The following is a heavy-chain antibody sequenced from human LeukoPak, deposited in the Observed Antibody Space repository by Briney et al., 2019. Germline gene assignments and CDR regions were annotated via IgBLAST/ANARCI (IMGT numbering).Heavy chain of an antibody. CDR3: ARGLYYYYYLDV. V-gene: IGHV4-59*01. CDR2: VYYSGST. J-gene: IGHJ6*03. Sequence: SETLSLTCTVSGGSISTYYWSWIRQPPGKGLEWIGYVYYSGSTNYNPPLKSRVTISVDTSKNQFSLKLSSVTAADTAVYYCARGLYYYYYLDVWGKGTTVTVSS. CDR1: GGSISTYY.